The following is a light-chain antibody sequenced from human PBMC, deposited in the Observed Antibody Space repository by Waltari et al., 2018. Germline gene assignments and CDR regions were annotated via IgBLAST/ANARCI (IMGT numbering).Light chain of an antibody. CDR3: QQYNRWPPIT. J-gene: IGKJ5*01. Sequence: EIVMTQSPATLSVSPGETATLSCRASQSVSSNVAWYQKKPGQAPRLLIYDASTRATSIPAKFRGSGSGTEFTLTISSLQSEDFAVYYCQQYNRWPPITF. V-gene: IGKV3-15*01. CDR2: DAS. CDR1: QSVSSN.